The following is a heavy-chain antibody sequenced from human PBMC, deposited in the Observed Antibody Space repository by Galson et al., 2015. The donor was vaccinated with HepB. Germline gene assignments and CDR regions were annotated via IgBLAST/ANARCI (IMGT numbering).Heavy chain of an antibody. D-gene: IGHD3-22*01. CDR2: ISSSSSYI. CDR1: GFTFSSYS. Sequence: SLRLSCAASGFTFSSYSMNWVRQAPGKGLEWVSSISSSSSYIYYADSVKGRFTISRDNAKNSLYLQMNSLRAEDTAVYYCAGYDSSGYYYVDYWGQGTLVTVSS. V-gene: IGHV3-21*01. CDR3: AGYDSSGYYYVDY. J-gene: IGHJ4*02.